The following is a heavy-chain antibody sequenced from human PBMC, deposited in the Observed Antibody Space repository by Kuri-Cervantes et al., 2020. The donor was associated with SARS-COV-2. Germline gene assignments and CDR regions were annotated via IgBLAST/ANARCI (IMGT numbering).Heavy chain of an antibody. J-gene: IGHJ3*02. CDR3: AREVAYDFWNDYIPRDAFDI. V-gene: IGHV4-31*11. CDR1: GGSISSGGYY. CDR2: IYYSGNT. Sequence: SETLSLTCAVSGGSISSGGYYWSWIRQSPGKGLAWIGYIYYSGNTYYNPSLKSRVTISVDRSKNQFSLKVSSVTAADTAVYYCAREVAYDFWNDYIPRDAFDIWGQGTMVTVSS. D-gene: IGHD3-3*01.